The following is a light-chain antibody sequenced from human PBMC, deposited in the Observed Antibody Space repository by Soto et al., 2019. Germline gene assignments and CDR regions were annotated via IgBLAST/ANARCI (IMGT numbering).Light chain of an antibody. CDR1: HSVSSSY. CDR2: GAS. J-gene: IGKJ5*01. CDR3: QQYGSSPPIT. Sequence: EIVLTQSPGTLSLSPGERATLSCRASHSVSSSYLAWYQQKPGQAPRLLIYGASSRATGIPDRFSGSGSGTDFTLTISRLEPEDFAVYYCQQYGSSPPITFGQGTRLGLN. V-gene: IGKV3-20*01.